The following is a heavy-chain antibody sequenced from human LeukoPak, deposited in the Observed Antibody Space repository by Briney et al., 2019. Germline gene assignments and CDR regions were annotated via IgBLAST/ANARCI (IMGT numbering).Heavy chain of an antibody. Sequence: PGGSLRLSCAASGLTFSDHYMTWIRQAPGKGLEWVSYISSSSNTMFYTDSVKGRFTVSRDNAKNSLYLQMNSLRVDDTAVYYCAKGADYHGSGTYGPFDYWGQGTLVTVSS. CDR1: GLTFSDHY. CDR2: ISSSSNTM. D-gene: IGHD3-10*01. CDR3: AKGADYHGSGTYGPFDY. J-gene: IGHJ4*02. V-gene: IGHV3-11*04.